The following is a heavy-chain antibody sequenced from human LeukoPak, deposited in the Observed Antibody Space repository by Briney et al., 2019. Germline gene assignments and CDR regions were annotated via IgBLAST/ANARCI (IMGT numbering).Heavy chain of an antibody. V-gene: IGHV3-53*01. J-gene: IGHJ4*02. D-gene: IGHD5-24*01. CDR2: LYSGGST. CDR3: ARLWLHRVDY. CDR1: GFTVSSNY. Sequence: GGSLRLSCAASGFTVSSNYMNWVRQAPGKGLEWVSVLYSGGSTYYADSVKGRFTISRDNSKNTLYLQMNSLRAEDTAVYYCARLWLHRVDYWGQGTLVTVSS.